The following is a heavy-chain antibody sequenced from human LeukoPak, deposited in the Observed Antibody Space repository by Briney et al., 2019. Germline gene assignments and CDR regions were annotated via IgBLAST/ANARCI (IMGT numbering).Heavy chain of an antibody. J-gene: IGHJ4*02. CDR2: IWYDGSNK. CDR3: ASLGSNYFDY. Sequence: GRSLRLSCAASGFTFSTYGMHWVRQAPGKGLEWVAVIWYDGSNKYYADSVKGRFTISRDNSKNTLYLQMNSLRAEDTAVYYCASLGSNYFDYWGQGTLVTVSS. CDR1: GFTFSTYG. V-gene: IGHV3-33*01. D-gene: IGHD3-10*01.